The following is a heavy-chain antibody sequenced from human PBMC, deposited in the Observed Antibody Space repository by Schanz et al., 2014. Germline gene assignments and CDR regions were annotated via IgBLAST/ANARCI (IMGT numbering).Heavy chain of an antibody. CDR2: IKLDGSEK. D-gene: IGHD1-26*01. CDR3: AKYGTGKGVSFEY. Sequence: EVQLVESGGGLVQPGGSLRLSCAASGFTFSGYWMSWVRQAPGERLVWVANIKLDGSEKYYVDSVKGRFTISRDNAKNSLYLQMNSLTAEDTAVYYCAKYGTGKGVSFEYWGQGTLVTVSS. V-gene: IGHV3-7*01. CDR1: GFTFSGYW. J-gene: IGHJ4*02.